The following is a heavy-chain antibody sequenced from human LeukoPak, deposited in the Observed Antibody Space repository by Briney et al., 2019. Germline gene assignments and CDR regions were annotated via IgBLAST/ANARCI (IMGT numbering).Heavy chain of an antibody. CDR1: GYTFTSYG. Sequence: WASVKVSCKASGYTFTSYGISWVRQAPGQGLEWMAWISVYNGNTNYAQKFQGRVTMTTDTSTSTAYMELRSLRSDDTAVYYCARVDPTGYSFDVWGQGTTVTVSS. D-gene: IGHD5-18*01. CDR2: ISVYNGNT. J-gene: IGHJ6*02. V-gene: IGHV1-18*01. CDR3: ARVDPTGYSFDV.